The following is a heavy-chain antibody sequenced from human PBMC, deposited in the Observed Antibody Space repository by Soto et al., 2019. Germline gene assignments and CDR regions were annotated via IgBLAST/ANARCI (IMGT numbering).Heavy chain of an antibody. Sequence: PSETLSLTCTVSGGSISSSDYFWTWIRQPPGKGLEWMGYIFHTGTTYSNPSLKSRLIMSIDTSKNQFSLKLSSVTAADTAVYYCARDQSDGDYPTYYFDYWGQGTLVTVSS. CDR2: IFHTGTT. CDR1: GGSISSSDYF. V-gene: IGHV4-30-4*01. CDR3: ARDQSDGDYPTYYFDY. D-gene: IGHD4-17*01. J-gene: IGHJ4*02.